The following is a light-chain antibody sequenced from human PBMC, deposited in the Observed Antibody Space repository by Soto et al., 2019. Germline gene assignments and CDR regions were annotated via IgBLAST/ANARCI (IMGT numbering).Light chain of an antibody. V-gene: IGLV2-8*01. CDR1: SGDIGGYNY. CDR2: EVS. CDR3: SSYAGSNHYV. J-gene: IGLJ1*01. Sequence: QSVLTQPPSASGSPGQSVTISCTGTSGDIGGYNYVSWYQQHPGKAPKLMIYEVSKRPSGVPDRFSGSKSGNTASLTVSGLQAEDEADYYCSSYAGSNHYVFGSGTKLTVL.